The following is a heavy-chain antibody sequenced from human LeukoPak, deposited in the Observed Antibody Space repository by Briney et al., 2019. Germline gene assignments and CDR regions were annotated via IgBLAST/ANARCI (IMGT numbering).Heavy chain of an antibody. CDR2: IYYSGST. V-gene: IGHV4-39*07. J-gene: IGHJ6*02. D-gene: IGHD3-3*01. CDR3: ARGSFGVVSNGYYYHGMDV. Sequence: SQTLSLTCTVSGGSISSSYYYWGWIRQPPGKGLEWIGSIYYSGSTYYNPSLKSRVTISVDTSKDQFSLKLSSVTAADTAVYYCARGSFGVVSNGYYYHGMDVWGQGTTVTVSS. CDR1: GGSISSSYYY.